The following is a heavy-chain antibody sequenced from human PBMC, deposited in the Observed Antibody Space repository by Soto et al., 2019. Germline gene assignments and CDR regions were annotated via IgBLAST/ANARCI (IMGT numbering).Heavy chain of an antibody. Sequence: QLQLQESGSGLVKPSQTLSLTCAVSGGSISSGGYSWSWIRQPPGKGLEWIGYIYHSGSTYYNPSLRSRVTVSVDRSKGQFSLTPSSVTAAGTAVYYGDRALWEVGGAFDIWGQGTMVTVSS. CDR3: DRALWEVGGAFDI. CDR1: GGSISSGGYS. J-gene: IGHJ3*02. D-gene: IGHD1-26*01. CDR2: IYHSGST. V-gene: IGHV4-30-2*01.